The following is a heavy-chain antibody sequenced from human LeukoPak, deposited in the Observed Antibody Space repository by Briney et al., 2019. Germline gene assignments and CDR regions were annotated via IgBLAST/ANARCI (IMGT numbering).Heavy chain of an antibody. CDR3: ASANIRYCSSTSCYTPPFDY. D-gene: IGHD2-2*02. CDR2: ISAYNGNT. Sequence: ASVKVSCKASGYTFTSYGISWVRQAPGQGLEWMGWISAYNGNTNYAQKLQGRVTMTTDTSTSTAYMELRSLRSDDTAVYYCASANIRYCSSTSCYTPPFDYWGQGTLVTVSS. CDR1: GYTFTSYG. V-gene: IGHV1-18*01. J-gene: IGHJ4*02.